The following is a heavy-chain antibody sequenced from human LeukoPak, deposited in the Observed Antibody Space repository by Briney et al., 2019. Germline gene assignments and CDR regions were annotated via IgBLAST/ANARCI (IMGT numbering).Heavy chain of an antibody. J-gene: IGHJ4*02. CDR3: ARDPYYYDGVYYFDY. CDR1: GYTFTSYY. D-gene: IGHD3-22*01. CDR2: INPSGGST. Sequence: ASVKVSCKASGYTFTSYYMHWVRQAPGQGLEWMGIINPSGGSTSYAQKFQGRVTMTRDTSTSTVYMELSSLRSEDTAVYYCARDPYYYDGVYYFDYWGQGTLVTVSS. V-gene: IGHV1-46*01.